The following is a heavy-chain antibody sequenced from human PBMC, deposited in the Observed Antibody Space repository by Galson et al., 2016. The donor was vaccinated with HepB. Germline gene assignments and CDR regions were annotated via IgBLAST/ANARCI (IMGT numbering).Heavy chain of an antibody. CDR3: ARGRIGLMSFVGDTSRSFYFDY. D-gene: IGHD3-16*01. CDR2: ISAYNGNT. J-gene: IGHJ4*02. CDR1: GYTFTSYG. Sequence: SVKVSCKASGYTFTSYGISWVRQAPGQGLEWMGWISAYNGNTNYAQKLQGRVTMTTDTSTSTAYMELRSLRSDDTAVYYCARGRIGLMSFVGDTSRSFYFDYWGQGTLVTVSS. V-gene: IGHV1-18*04.